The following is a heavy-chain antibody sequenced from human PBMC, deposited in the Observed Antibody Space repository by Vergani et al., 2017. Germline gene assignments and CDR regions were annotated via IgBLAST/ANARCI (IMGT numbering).Heavy chain of an antibody. CDR3: ARDLCTSCYDAFDI. CDR2: INTNTGNP. CDR1: GYTFTSYS. D-gene: IGHD2-2*01. V-gene: IGHV7-4-1*02. J-gene: IGHJ3*02. Sequence: QVQLVQSGSELKKPGASVKVSCKSSGYTFTSYSMNWVRQAPGQGLEWMGWINTNTGNPTYAQGFTGRFVFSLDTSVSTAYLQISSLKAEDTAVYYCARDLCTSCYDAFDIWGQGTMVTVSS.